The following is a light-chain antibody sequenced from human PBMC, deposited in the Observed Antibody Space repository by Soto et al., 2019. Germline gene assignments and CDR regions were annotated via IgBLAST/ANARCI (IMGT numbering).Light chain of an antibody. CDR1: QSISSA. J-gene: IGKJ4*01. CDR2: DAS. V-gene: IGKV3-11*01. Sequence: EIVLTQSPATLSLSPGDRAVLSCRASQSISSALAWYQQKPGQAPRLLIYDASDRATGIPARFSGSRSGTYFPLTISSLEPEDFAVYYCQQRSGWLTFGGGTRVGIK. CDR3: QQRSGWLT.